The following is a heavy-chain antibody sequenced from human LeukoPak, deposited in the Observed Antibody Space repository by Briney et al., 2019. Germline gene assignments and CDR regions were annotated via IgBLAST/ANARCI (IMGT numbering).Heavy chain of an antibody. CDR2: ISSSGSST. Sequence: GGSLRLSCAASGFIFSSYSMSWVRQAPGKGLEWVSSISSSGSSTYYADSVKGRFTISRDNAENSLYLQMSSLRAEDTAMYYCARSYYDGSGNYLRYFDFWGQGTLVTVSS. V-gene: IGHV3-21*01. D-gene: IGHD3-22*01. J-gene: IGHJ4*02. CDR3: ARSYYDGSGNYLRYFDF. CDR1: GFIFSSYS.